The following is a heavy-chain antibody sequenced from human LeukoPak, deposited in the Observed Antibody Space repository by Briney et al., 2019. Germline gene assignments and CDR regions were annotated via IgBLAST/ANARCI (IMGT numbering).Heavy chain of an antibody. CDR1: GGSISSSSYY. Sequence: PSETLSLTCTVSGGSISSSSYYWGWIRQPPGKGLEWIGSIYYSGSTYYNPSLKSRVTISVDTSKTQFSLKLSSVTAADTAVYYCARHYFNYYDSSGNDAFDIWGQGKMVTVSS. CDR3: ARHYFNYYDSSGNDAFDI. J-gene: IGHJ3*02. D-gene: IGHD3-22*01. V-gene: IGHV4-39*01. CDR2: IYYSGST.